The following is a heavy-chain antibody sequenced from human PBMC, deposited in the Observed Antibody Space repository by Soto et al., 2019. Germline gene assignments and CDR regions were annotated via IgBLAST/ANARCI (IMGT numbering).Heavy chain of an antibody. CDR1: GGSISSSNW. CDR3: ARATGYYGSAYGMDV. CDR2: IYHSGST. D-gene: IGHD3-10*01. V-gene: IGHV4-4*02. J-gene: IGHJ6*02. Sequence: SETLSLTCAVSGGSISSSNWWSWVRQPPGKGLEWIGDIYHSGSTNYNPSLKSRVTISVDTSKNQFSLKLSSVTAADTAVYYCARATGYYGSAYGMDVWGQGTTVTVS.